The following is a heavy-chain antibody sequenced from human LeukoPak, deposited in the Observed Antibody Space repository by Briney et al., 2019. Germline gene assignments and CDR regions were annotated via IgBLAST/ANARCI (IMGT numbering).Heavy chain of an antibody. CDR2: ISSSSSYI. V-gene: IGHV3-21*01. D-gene: IGHD3-10*01. J-gene: IGHJ3*02. CDR1: GFTFSSYS. CDR3: ARHAGFKYGSGSYLLDAFDI. Sequence: GSLRLSCTASGFTFSSYSMNWVRQAPGKGLEWVSSISSSSSYIYYADSVKGRFTISRDNAKNSLYLQMNSLRAEDTAVYYCARHAGFKYGSGSYLLDAFDIWGQGTMVTVSS.